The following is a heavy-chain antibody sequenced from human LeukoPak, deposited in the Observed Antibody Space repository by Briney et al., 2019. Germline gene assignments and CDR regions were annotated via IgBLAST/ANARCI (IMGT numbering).Heavy chain of an antibody. D-gene: IGHD3-22*01. J-gene: IGHJ4*02. CDR1: GYTFTRYG. CDR2: VGAYNGNT. V-gene: IGHV1-18*01. Sequence: ASVKVSCKASGYTFTRYGISWVRQAPGQGLEWMGWVGAYNGNTNYAQKLQGRVTMTTDTSTTTAYMELRSLRSDDTAVYYCARDTYYYDSSGTGVFDYWGQGTLVTVSS. CDR3: ARDTYYYDSSGTGVFDY.